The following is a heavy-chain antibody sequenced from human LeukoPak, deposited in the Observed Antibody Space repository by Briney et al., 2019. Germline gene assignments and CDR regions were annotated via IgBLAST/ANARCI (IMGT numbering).Heavy chain of an antibody. J-gene: IGHJ4*02. CDR3: LRGSGYYGDFDY. D-gene: IGHD3-3*01. CDR2: INSDGSSS. Sequence: GGSLRLSCAPSGFAFGNYWMHWVRQAPGKGLGWFSRINSDGSSSDYADSVKGRFTIPRDNAKNTLYLQMNSLRAEDTAVYYCLRGSGYYGDFDYWGQGILVTVSS. CDR1: GFAFGNYW. V-gene: IGHV3-74*01.